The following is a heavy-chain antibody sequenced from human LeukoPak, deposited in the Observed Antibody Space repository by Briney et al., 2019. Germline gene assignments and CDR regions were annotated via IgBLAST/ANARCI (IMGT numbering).Heavy chain of an antibody. CDR1: GDSISNRNYH. CDR3: ASGSYSSGWYPYLDS. J-gene: IGHJ4*02. Sequence: SETLSLTCTVSGDSISNRNYHWVWIRQPPGKALEWIGSIFNSGNNYYNPSLKSRVTISVDTSKNQFSLKMTSVNATDTAVYYCASGSYSSGWYPYLDSWGQGTLVTVSS. V-gene: IGHV4-39*01. D-gene: IGHD6-19*01. CDR2: IFNSGNN.